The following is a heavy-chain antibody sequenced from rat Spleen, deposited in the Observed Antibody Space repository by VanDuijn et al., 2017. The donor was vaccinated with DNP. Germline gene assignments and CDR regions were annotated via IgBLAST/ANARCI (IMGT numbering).Heavy chain of an antibody. CDR1: GYSITTNY. CDR2: ISYSGST. D-gene: IGHD1-3*01. Sequence: EVHLQESGPGLVTPSQSLSLTCSVTGYSITTNYWAWIRKFPGNKMEWMGYISYSGSTNYNPSLKSRISITRDTSKNQFFLQLNSVTTEDTATYYCARWNYGYWYFDFWGPGTMVTVSS. CDR3: ARWNYGYWYFDF. V-gene: IGHV3-1*01. J-gene: IGHJ1*01.